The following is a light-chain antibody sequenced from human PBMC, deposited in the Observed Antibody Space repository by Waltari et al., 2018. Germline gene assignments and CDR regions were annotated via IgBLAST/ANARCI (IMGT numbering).Light chain of an antibody. J-gene: IGKJ2*01. CDR3: QQYDNLPYT. CDR1: QDISNY. Sequence: IQMSQYPSSLSASVAARVTITCQASQDISNYLNWYQQKPGKAPKILIDDASNLETGVPSRFSESGSGTDFTFAISSLQPEDIATYYCQQYDNLPYTFGQGTKLEIK. V-gene: IGKV1-33*01. CDR2: DAS.